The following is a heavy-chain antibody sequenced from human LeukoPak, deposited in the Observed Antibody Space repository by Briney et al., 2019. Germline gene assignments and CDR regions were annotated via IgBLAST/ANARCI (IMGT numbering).Heavy chain of an antibody. Sequence: GGSLRLSCAASGFTFSSYSMNWVRQAPGEGLEWVSSIGGSSSSIYYADSVKGRFTISRDNAKNSLYLQMISLRAEDTAVYYCAREREESFDYWGQGTLVTVSS. V-gene: IGHV3-21*06. D-gene: IGHD1-26*01. CDR3: AREREESFDY. J-gene: IGHJ4*02. CDR2: IGGSSSSI. CDR1: GFTFSSYS.